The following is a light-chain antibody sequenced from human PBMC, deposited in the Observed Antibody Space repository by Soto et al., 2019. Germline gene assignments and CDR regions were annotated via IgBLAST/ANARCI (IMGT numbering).Light chain of an antibody. CDR1: QSISSW. J-gene: IGKJ5*01. CDR2: DAS. Sequence: DIHMTQSPSTLSASVGDRVTITCRASQSISSWLAWYQQKPGKAPKLLIYDASSLESGVPSRFSGSGSGTEFTLTISSLQPDDFATYYCQQSYSTPFTFGQGTRLEIK. V-gene: IGKV1-5*01. CDR3: QQSYSTPFT.